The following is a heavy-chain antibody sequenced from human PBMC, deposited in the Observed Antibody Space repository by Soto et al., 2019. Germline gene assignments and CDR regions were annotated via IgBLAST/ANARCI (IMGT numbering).Heavy chain of an antibody. CDR3: VREYYYGMDV. J-gene: IGHJ6*02. V-gene: IGHV3-11*05. CDR2: ITSSSDYT. Sequence: PGGSLRLSCAASGFTFSAYYMTWMRQAPGKGLEWVSYITSSSDYTNYAGSVKGRFTISRDNAKNSLYLQMNSLRVEDTAVYYCVREYYYGMDVWGQGNTVTVSS. CDR1: GFTFSAYY.